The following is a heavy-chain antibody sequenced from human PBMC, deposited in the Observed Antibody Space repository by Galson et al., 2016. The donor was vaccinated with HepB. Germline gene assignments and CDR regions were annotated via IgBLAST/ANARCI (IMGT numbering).Heavy chain of an antibody. D-gene: IGHD1-26*01. Sequence: SLRLSCAASGFTFSTYWMTWVRQAPGKGLEWVAVVSYDGETKYYADSVKGRFTISRDNSNNTLFLQMDSLRVDDTAVYYCARGRRYSGTHGLFDYWGQGALVTVSS. CDR3: ARGRRYSGTHGLFDY. V-gene: IGHV3-30*03. CDR1: GFTFSTYW. J-gene: IGHJ4*02. CDR2: VSYDGETK.